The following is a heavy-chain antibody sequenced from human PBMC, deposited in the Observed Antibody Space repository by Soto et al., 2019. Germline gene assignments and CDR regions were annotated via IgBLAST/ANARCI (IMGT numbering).Heavy chain of an antibody. J-gene: IGHJ3*02. CDR2: ITKTGRST. CDR3: TKDAEAYDFAFDK. CDR1: GFSFSNYG. Sequence: PGGSLRLSCATSGFSFSNYGMNWVRQAPGKGLEWVSGITKTGRSTFIADSVRGRFTISRDNLKNIMYLQMNSLRVDHTALYYCTKDAEAYDFAFDKWGQGTMFTVSS. D-gene: IGHD3-16*01. V-gene: IGHV3-23*01.